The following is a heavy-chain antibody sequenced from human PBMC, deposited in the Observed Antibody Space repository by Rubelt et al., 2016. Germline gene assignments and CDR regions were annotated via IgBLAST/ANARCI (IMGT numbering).Heavy chain of an antibody. D-gene: IGHD1-26*01. CDR3: ARSSGSYSL. CDR2: ISYDGSNK. CDR1: A. J-gene: IGHJ4*02. Sequence: AMHWVRQAPGKGLEWVAVISYDGSNKYYADSVKGRFTISRDNSKNTLYLQMNSLRAEDTAVYYCARSSGSYSLWGQGTLVTVSS. V-gene: IGHV3-30*04.